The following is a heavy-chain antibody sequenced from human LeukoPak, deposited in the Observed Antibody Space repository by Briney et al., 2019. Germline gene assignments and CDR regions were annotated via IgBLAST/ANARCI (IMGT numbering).Heavy chain of an antibody. CDR1: GFTFSRYW. Sequence: GGSLRLPCAPSGFTFSRYWMIWVRQPPGKGLEWVASIKDDGRQKYYLDSVKGRFSVSRDNAKNSVYLQMDSLRAEDTALYYCARDASRGFDTWGQGTLVTVSS. CDR3: ARDASRGFDT. V-gene: IGHV3-7*01. CDR2: IKDDGRQK. J-gene: IGHJ4*02. D-gene: IGHD5-24*01.